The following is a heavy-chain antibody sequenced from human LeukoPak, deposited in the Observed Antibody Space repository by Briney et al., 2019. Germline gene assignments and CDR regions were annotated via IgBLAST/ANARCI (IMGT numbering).Heavy chain of an antibody. V-gene: IGHV1-2*06. CDR3: ASRAASVTLGY. J-gene: IGHJ4*02. CDR2: MNPSSGVT. CDR1: GYTFSGYQ. D-gene: IGHD2-15*01. Sequence: ASVKVSCKASGYTFSGYQVHWLRQAPGQGLEWMGRMNPSSGVTNYAQKFQGRVTMTRDTSINTACLDLSALKSDDTAVYYCASRAASVTLGYWGQGTLVTVSS.